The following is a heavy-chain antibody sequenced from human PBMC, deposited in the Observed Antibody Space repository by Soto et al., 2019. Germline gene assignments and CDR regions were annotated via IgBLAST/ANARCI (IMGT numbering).Heavy chain of an antibody. CDR2: ISGSGGST. V-gene: IGHV3-23*01. CDR3: AKGYYYASGSYPSYYYYGMDV. D-gene: IGHD3-10*01. Sequence: GGSLRLSCAASGFTFSSYAMSWVRQAPGKGLEWVSAISGSGGSTYYADSVKGRFTVSRDNSKNTLYLQMNNLRAEDTAVYYCAKGYYYASGSYPSYYYYGMDVWGQGTTVTVSS. J-gene: IGHJ6*02. CDR1: GFTFSSYA.